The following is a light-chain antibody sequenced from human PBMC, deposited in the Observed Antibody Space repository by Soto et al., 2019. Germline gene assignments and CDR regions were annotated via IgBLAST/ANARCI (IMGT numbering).Light chain of an antibody. CDR3: QVWDSSSDHLYV. V-gene: IGLV3-21*04. Sequence: SYELTQPPSVSVAPGKTARITCGGNNIGSKSVHWHQQKPGQAPVLVIYYDSDRPSGTPERFSGSNSGNTATLTISRVEAGDEADYYCQVWDSSSDHLYVFGTGTKLTVL. CDR1: NIGSKS. CDR2: YDS. J-gene: IGLJ1*01.